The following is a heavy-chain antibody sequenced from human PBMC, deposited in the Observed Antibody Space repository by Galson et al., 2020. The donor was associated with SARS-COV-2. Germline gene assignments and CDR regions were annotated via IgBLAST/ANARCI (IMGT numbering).Heavy chain of an antibody. CDR1: GRSFSGHY. Sequence: SETLSLRCAVYGRSFSGHYWSWIRQSPGKGLEWIGEITQSGSVNYTPSLKSRVTISADTSKNQFSLELRSVTAADTAIYYCARGLLQTTMVIVVYTSASFYFDTWGQGTLVSVSS. D-gene: IGHD3-22*01. CDR3: ARGLLQTTMVIVVYTSASFYFDT. V-gene: IGHV4-34*01. CDR2: ITQSGSV. J-gene: IGHJ4*02.